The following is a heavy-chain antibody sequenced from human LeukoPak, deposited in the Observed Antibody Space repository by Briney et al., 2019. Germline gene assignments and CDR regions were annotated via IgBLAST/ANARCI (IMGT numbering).Heavy chain of an antibody. D-gene: IGHD5-18*01. V-gene: IGHV3-30-3*01. J-gene: IGHJ4*02. CDR2: ISYDGSNK. Sequence: PGGSLRLSCAASGFTFSSYAMQWVRQAPGKGLEGVAVISYDGSNKYYADSVKGRFTISRDNSKNTLYLQMNSLRAEDTAVYYCARDRIQLWPRYYFDYWGQGTLVTVSS. CDR3: ARDRIQLWPRYYFDY. CDR1: GFTFSSYA.